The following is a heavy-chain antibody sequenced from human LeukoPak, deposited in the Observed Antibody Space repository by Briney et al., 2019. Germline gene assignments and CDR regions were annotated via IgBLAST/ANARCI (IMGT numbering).Heavy chain of an antibody. V-gene: IGHV3-21*01. J-gene: IGHJ4*02. D-gene: IGHD3-9*01. CDR1: GFTFSSYS. CDR3: ATDWLPPQPSDY. CDR2: ISSSSSSYI. Sequence: GGSLRLSCAASGFTFSSYSMNWVRQAPGKGLEWVSSISSSSSSYIYYADSVKGRFTISRDNAKNSLYLQMNSLRAEDTAVYYCATDWLPPQPSDYWGQGTLVTVSS.